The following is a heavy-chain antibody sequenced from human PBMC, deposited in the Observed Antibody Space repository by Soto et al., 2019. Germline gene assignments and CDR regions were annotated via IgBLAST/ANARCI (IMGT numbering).Heavy chain of an antibody. CDR1: GGSISVYH. CDR2: MFYSGAT. CDR3: ARITDPYSHVGYVFEY. J-gene: IGHJ4*02. Sequence: PSETLSLTCTVSGGSISVYHWSLIRQPPGKGLEWIGNMFYSGATNYNPSLAGRVTISKDTSKNQFSMKLTSVTAADTAVYYCARITDPYSHVGYVFEYWGQGSLVTVSS. D-gene: IGHD5-18*01. V-gene: IGHV4-59*01.